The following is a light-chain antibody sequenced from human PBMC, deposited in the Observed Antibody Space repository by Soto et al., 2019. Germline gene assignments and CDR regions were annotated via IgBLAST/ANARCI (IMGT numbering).Light chain of an antibody. CDR2: EVT. J-gene: IGLJ1*01. Sequence: QSALTQPPSASGSPGQSVTISCTGTSGDVGAYDYVSWYQQHPGKAPKLLIYEVTKRPLGVPDRFSGSKSGNAASLTVSGLQAEDEADYYCSSYAGSNYPYVFGTGTKATVL. V-gene: IGLV2-8*01. CDR3: SSYAGSNYPYV. CDR1: SGDVGAYDY.